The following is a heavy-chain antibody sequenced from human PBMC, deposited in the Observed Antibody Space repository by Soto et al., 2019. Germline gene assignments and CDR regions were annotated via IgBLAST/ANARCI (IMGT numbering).Heavy chain of an antibody. CDR3: ARTRNLDV. D-gene: IGHD1-1*01. CDR1: GGSLGGTY. J-gene: IGHJ6*02. CDR2: INHSGST. V-gene: IGHV4-34*01. Sequence: QVQLQRGGPGRWRPSGTLSLTCPVKGGSLGGTYGNGIRQSPGKGLEWIGEINHSGSTNYNPSLKSRVTISIDTSKNQFSLKLSSVTAADTAVYYCARTRNLDVWGQGTTVIVSS.